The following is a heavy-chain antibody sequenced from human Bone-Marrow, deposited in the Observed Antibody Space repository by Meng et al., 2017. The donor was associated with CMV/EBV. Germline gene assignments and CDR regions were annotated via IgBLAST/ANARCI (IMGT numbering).Heavy chain of an antibody. CDR1: GLTFSNYD. CDR3: ARGGCSSTSCSTYSYYGMDV. D-gene: IGHD2-2*02. CDR2: IGTAGDT. Sequence: GGSLRLSCAASGLTFSNYDMHWLRQPTGKGSEWVSSIGTAGDTYYPGSEKGRFTISRENAKNSLYLQMDSLRAGDTAVYYCARGGCSSTSCSTYSYYGMDVWGQGTTVTVSS. J-gene: IGHJ6*02. V-gene: IGHV3-13*01.